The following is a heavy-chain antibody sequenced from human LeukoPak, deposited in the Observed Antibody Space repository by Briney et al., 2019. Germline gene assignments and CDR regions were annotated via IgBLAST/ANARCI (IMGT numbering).Heavy chain of an antibody. CDR2: INADSGGP. J-gene: IGHJ4*02. V-gene: IGHV1-2*06. CDR3: ARDLSSTPNWEFDY. CDR1: GYTFSGYF. Sequence: VASVKVFCKASGYTFSGYFIHWVRQAAGQRLEWMGRINADSGGPEYPPNFQGRVTMTRDTSTSTASMELSSLTSDDTAVYYCARDLSSTPNWEFDYWGQGTLVTVSS. D-gene: IGHD7-27*01.